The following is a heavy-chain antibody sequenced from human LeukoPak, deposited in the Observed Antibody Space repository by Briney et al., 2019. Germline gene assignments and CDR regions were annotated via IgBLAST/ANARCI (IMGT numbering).Heavy chain of an antibody. CDR1: GGSISTYY. CDR2: IYYTGSS. J-gene: IGHJ4*02. CDR3: ARGVGVAGRYFDY. Sequence: SETLSLTCTVSGGSISTYYWSWIRQPPGKGLEWVGDIYYTGSSNYNPSLKSRVSILVDTSKKQFSLNLNSVTAADTAVYYCARGVGVAGRYFDYWGQGTQVTVSS. D-gene: IGHD6-19*01. V-gene: IGHV4-59*01.